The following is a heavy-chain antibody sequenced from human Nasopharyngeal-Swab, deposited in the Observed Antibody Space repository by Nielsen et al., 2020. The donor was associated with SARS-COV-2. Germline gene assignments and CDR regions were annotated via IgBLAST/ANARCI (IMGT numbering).Heavy chain of an antibody. CDR1: GYTFTSYG. V-gene: IGHV1-18*01. D-gene: IGHD6-13*01. Sequence: ASVKVSCKASGYTFTSYGISWVRQAPGQGLEWMGWISAYNGNTNYAQKLQGRVTMTTDTSTSTAYMELRSLRSDDTAVYYCATGRRGSSSWYPSVDYWGQGTLVTVSS. CDR3: ATGRRGSSSWYPSVDY. J-gene: IGHJ4*02. CDR2: ISAYNGNT.